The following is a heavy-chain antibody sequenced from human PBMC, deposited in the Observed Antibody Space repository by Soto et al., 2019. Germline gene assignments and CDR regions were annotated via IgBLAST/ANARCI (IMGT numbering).Heavy chain of an antibody. Sequence: GGALRLSRAGSGVTLSSNYHSLGRPAPGKGLEWVSVIYSGGSTYYADSVKGRFTISRHNSKNTLYLQMNSLRAEDTAVYYCARDGPYDYIWGSYRGYWGQGTLVTVSS. V-gene: IGHV3-53*04. J-gene: IGHJ4*02. CDR1: GVTLSSNY. CDR2: IYSGGST. D-gene: IGHD3-16*01. CDR3: ARDGPYDYIWGSYRGY.